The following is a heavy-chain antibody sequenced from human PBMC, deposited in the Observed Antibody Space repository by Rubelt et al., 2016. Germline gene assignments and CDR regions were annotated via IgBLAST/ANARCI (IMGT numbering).Heavy chain of an antibody. J-gene: IGHJ4*02. CDR3: ARGLMPGLLSLYFDY. Sequence: QLQLQESGPGLVKPSETLSLTCTVSGGSTISNNYLWGWIRQPPGKGLEWIGCIYYNGSTYHNPSLQSRVTISVDTSKNQFSLKLSSVTAADTAVYYCARGLMPGLLSLYFDYWGQGALVTVSS. CDR2: IYYNGST. CDR1: GGSTISNNYL. D-gene: IGHD3-3*01. V-gene: IGHV4-39*07.